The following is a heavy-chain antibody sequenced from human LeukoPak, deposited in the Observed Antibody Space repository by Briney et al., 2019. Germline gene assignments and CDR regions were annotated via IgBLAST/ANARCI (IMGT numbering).Heavy chain of an antibody. J-gene: IGHJ4*02. Sequence: GESLKISCKASGYSFTSYWIGWVRQMHAQGLEWMGIIYPGDSDTRYSPSFQGQVTIPSDKSISTAYLQWSSLKASDTAMYYCARRLRLGELSAIDYWGQGTLVTVSS. D-gene: IGHD3-16*02. CDR1: GYSFTSYW. CDR2: IYPGDSDT. CDR3: ARRLRLGELSAIDY. V-gene: IGHV5-51*01.